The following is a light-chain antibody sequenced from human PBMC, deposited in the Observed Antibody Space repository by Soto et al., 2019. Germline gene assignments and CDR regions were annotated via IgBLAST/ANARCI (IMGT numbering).Light chain of an antibody. CDR3: QQRRTSPT. J-gene: IGKJ4*01. CDR2: DAS. Sequence: EIVLTQSPATLSLSPGQIATLSCRASQSFSSYLACYQQKPGQAPRLLIYDASNRATGIPARFSGSGSGTDFTLTISSLEPEDFAVYYCQQRRTSPTFGGGTKVEI. CDR1: QSFSSY. V-gene: IGKV3-11*01.